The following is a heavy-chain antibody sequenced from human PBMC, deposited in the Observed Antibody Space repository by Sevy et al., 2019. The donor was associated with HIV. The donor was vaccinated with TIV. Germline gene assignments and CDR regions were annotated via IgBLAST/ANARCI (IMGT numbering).Heavy chain of an antibody. J-gene: IGHJ2*01. CDR2: MYYSGST. V-gene: IGHV4-39*01. Sequence: SETLSLTCTVSGGSISSSSYYWGWIRQPPGKGLEWIGSMYYSGSTYYNPSLKSRVTMSVDTSKNQFSLKLSSVTAADTAVYYCARHRRADYYDSSGYYRPRNWYFDLWGRCTLVTVSS. D-gene: IGHD3-22*01. CDR1: GGSISSSSYY. CDR3: ARHRRADYYDSSGYYRPRNWYFDL.